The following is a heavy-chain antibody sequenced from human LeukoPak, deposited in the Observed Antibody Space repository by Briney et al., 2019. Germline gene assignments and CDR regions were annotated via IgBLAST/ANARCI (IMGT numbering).Heavy chain of an antibody. V-gene: IGHV3-33*01. CDR3: ARDNGGYSYGYLDY. J-gene: IGHJ4*02. CDR2: IWYDGSNK. D-gene: IGHD5-18*01. CDR1: GFTFSSYG. Sequence: PGRSLRPSCAASGFTFSSYGMHWVRQAPGKGLEWVAVIWYDGSNKYYADSVKGRFTISRDNSKNTLYLQMNSLRAEDTAVYYCARDNGGYSYGYLDYWGQGTLVTVSS.